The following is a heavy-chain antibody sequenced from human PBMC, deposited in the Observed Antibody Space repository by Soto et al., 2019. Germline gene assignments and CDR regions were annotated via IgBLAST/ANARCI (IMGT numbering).Heavy chain of an antibody. CDR3: ARGGQDIVLVPAAIYGMDV. D-gene: IGHD2-2*01. Sequence: GASVKVSCKASGGTFSSYAISWVRQAPGQGLEWMGGIIPIFGTANYAQKFQGRVTITADESTSTAYMELSSLRSEDTAVYYCARGGQDIVLVPAAIYGMDVWGQGTTVTVSS. J-gene: IGHJ6*02. CDR1: GGTFSSYA. CDR2: IIPIFGTA. V-gene: IGHV1-69*13.